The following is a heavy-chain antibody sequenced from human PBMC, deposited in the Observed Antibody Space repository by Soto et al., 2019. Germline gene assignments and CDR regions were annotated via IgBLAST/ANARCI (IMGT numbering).Heavy chain of an antibody. CDR1: GFTFDDYA. CDR2: ISWDGGST. V-gene: IGHV3-43D*04. CDR3: AKASSSSIGYYSYYVMDV. D-gene: IGHD6-13*01. J-gene: IGHJ6*02. Sequence: GGSLRLSCAASGFTFDDYAMHWVRQAPGKGLEWVSLISWDGGSTYYADSVRGRFTSSRDNSKNPLYLQMNSLRAEDTALYYGAKASSSSIGYYSYYVMDVWGQGTTVTVSS.